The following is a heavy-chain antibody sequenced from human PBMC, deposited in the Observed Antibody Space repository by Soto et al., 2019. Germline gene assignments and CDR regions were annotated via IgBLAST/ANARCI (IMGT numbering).Heavy chain of an antibody. CDR2: IYYSGST. D-gene: IGHD2-21*02. Sequence: PSETLSLTCTVSGGSISSGGYYWSWIRQHPGKGLEWIGYIYYSGSTYYNPSLKSRVTISVDTSKNQFSLKLSSVTAADTAVYYCARDVTNYFDYWSQGTLVTVSS. CDR3: ARDVTNYFDY. V-gene: IGHV4-31*03. CDR1: GGSISSGGYY. J-gene: IGHJ4*02.